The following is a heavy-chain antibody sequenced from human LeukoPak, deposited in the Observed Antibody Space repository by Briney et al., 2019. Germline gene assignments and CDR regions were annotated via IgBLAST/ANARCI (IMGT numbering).Heavy chain of an antibody. V-gene: IGHV4-34*01. CDR1: GGSFSGYY. CDR3: ARGRKNYYDSSGYYFDY. CDR2: INHSGST. J-gene: IGHJ4*02. Sequence: SETLSLTCAVYGGSFSGYYWSWIRQPPGKGLERIGEINHSGSTNYNPSLKSRVTISVDTSKNQFSLKLSSVTAADTAVYYCARGRKNYYDSSGYYFDYWGQGTLVTVSS. D-gene: IGHD3-22*01.